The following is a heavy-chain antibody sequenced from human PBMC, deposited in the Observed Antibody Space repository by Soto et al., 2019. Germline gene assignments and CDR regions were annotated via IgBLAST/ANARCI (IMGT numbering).Heavy chain of an antibody. CDR1: GFSFNTYA. V-gene: IGHV3-23*01. J-gene: IGHJ6*02. CDR2: INYSGRTT. Sequence: EVQLLESGGGLVQPGGSLRLSCETSGFSFNTYAMTWVRQAPGMGLEWVAVINYSGRTTFHAQSVKGRFTISRDNSRNTVFLQKDSLRAEDTAVDYCGKQRGSGKTYYYNMDVWGLGTTVIVSS. D-gene: IGHD3-10*01. CDR3: GKQRGSGKTYYYNMDV.